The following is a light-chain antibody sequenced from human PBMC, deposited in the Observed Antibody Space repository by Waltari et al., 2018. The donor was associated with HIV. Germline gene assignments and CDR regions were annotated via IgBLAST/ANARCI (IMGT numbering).Light chain of an antibody. J-gene: IGLJ3*02. V-gene: IGLV1-51*01. CDR1: SFNNENNF. CDR2: DNN. CDR3: GTWDNSLSVWV. Sequence: QSVLTQPPSVSAAPGQKVTISCSGSSFNNENNFVSWYQHFPGIAPKLLIYDNNKRPSGIPDRISGSKSGTSATLGITGLQTGDEAHYYCGTWDNSLSVWVFGGGTKVTVL.